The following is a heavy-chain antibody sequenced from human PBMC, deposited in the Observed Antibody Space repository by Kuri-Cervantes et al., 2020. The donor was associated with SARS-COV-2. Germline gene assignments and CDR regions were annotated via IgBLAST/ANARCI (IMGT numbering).Heavy chain of an antibody. CDR1: GSTFSSYD. J-gene: IGHJ6*02. Sequence: GESLKISCAASGSTFSSYDMHWVRQATGKGLEWVSAIGTAGDPYYPGSVKGRFTISRENAKNSLYLQMNSLRAGDTAVYYCAREGVTGTTYYYYYGMDVWGQGTTVTVSS. CDR2: IGTAGDP. V-gene: IGHV3-13*05. D-gene: IGHD1-7*01. CDR3: AREGVTGTTYYYYYGMDV.